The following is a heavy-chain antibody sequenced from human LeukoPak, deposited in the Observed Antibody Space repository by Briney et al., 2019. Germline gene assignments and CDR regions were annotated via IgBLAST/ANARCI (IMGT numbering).Heavy chain of an antibody. Sequence: GASVKVSCKASGYTFTGYYMHWVRQAPGQGPEWMGWINPNSGGTNYAQKFQGRVTMTRDTSISTAYMEPSRLRSDDTAVYYCAINYYDSSGYLSTAYYYYGMDVWGQGTTVTVSS. CDR1: GYTFTGYY. D-gene: IGHD3-22*01. CDR3: AINYYDSSGYLSTAYYYYGMDV. CDR2: INPNSGGT. J-gene: IGHJ6*02. V-gene: IGHV1-2*02.